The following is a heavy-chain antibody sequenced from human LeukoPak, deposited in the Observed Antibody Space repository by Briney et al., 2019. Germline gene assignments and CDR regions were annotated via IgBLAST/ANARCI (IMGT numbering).Heavy chain of an antibody. CDR2: IYSGGST. CDR3: ARAGVGATFGAFDI. J-gene: IGHJ3*02. Sequence: GGSLRLSCAASGFTVSSNYMSWVRQAPGKGLEWVSVIYSGGSTYYADSVKGRFTISRDNSKNTLYLQMNSLRAEDTAVYYCARAGVGATFGAFDIWGQGTMVTVSS. V-gene: IGHV3-53*01. D-gene: IGHD1-26*01. CDR1: GFTVSSNY.